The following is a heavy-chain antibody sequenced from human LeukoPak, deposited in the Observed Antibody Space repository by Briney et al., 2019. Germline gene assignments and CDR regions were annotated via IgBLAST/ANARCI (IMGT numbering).Heavy chain of an antibody. D-gene: IGHD3-3*01. Sequence: GGSLRVSCAASGFTFSSYAMHWVRQAPGNGLEWVAVISYDGSNKYYADSVKGRFTISRDNSKNTLYLQMNSLRAEDTAVYYCARDQASPYDFWSGSDLDYWGQGTLVTVSS. CDR3: ARDQASPYDFWSGSDLDY. CDR1: GFTFSSYA. CDR2: ISYDGSNK. V-gene: IGHV3-30-3*01. J-gene: IGHJ4*02.